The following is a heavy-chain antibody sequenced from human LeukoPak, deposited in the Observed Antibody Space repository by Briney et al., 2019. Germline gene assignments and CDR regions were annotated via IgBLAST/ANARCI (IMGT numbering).Heavy chain of an antibody. CDR1: GFTFSSYA. CDR3: AKARSISASRGH. V-gene: IGHV3-23*01. D-gene: IGHD6-6*01. CDR2: ISGSGGST. Sequence: GGSLRLSCAASGFTFSSYAMSWVRQAPGKGLEWVSAISGSGGSTYYADSVKGRFTISRDNSVNTLFLQMNSLRAEDTAVYYCAKARSISASRGHWGQGTLVIVSS. J-gene: IGHJ4*02.